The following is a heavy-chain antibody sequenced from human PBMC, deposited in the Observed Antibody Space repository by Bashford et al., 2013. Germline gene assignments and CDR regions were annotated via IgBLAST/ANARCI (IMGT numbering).Heavy chain of an antibody. Sequence: ASVKVSCKASGYTFSNYFMHWVRQAPGQGFEWLGRINSNNGDTNYAQKFQDRVTMTKDTSISTAYMELTRLRSDDTAIYYCARDWPGDTYDFDYWGQGTLVTVSS. J-gene: IGHJ4*02. D-gene: IGHD1-1*01. CDR3: ARDWPGDTYDFDY. CDR1: GYTFSNYF. V-gene: IGHV1-2*02. CDR2: INSNNGDT.